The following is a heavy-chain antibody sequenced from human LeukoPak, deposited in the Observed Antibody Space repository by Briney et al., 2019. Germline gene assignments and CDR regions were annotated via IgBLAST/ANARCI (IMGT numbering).Heavy chain of an antibody. CDR2: INEDGSGG. CDR3: VGVGRNGWQNDY. Sequence: GGSLRLSCEASGFSFRSYWMSWVRQAPGKGLEWVANINEDGSGGYYVDSVKGRFTISRDNAKHSLYLQMNGMRGEDRAVYYCVGVGRNGWQNDYWGQGTLVTVSS. D-gene: IGHD6-19*01. J-gene: IGHJ4*02. CDR1: GFSFRSYW. V-gene: IGHV3-7*05.